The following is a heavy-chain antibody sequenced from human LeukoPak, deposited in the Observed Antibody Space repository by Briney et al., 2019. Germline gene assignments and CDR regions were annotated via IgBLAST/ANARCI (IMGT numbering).Heavy chain of an antibody. D-gene: IGHD1-7*01. J-gene: IGHJ3*02. CDR1: GFTFSTYW. CDR2: INSDGSST. CDR3: VRDQGRLKWNYGPTGAFDI. Sequence: GGSLRLSCAASGFTFSTYWMHWVRQAPEKWLVWVARINSDGSSTGYADSVKGRFTISRDNAKNTLYLQMNSLRGEDTAVYYCVRDQGRLKWNYGPTGAFDIWGHGTMVTVSS. V-gene: IGHV3-74*01.